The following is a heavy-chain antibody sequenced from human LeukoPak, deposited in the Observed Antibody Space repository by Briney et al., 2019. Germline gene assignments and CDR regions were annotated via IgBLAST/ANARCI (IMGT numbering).Heavy chain of an antibody. J-gene: IGHJ4*02. CDR3: ARDPRTVRI. CDR2: ISGNGGVI. CDR1: GFTFSDNY. Sequence: PGGSLRLSCAASGFTFSDNYMTCVRQAPGKGLEWLSYISGNGGVIQYADSVKGRFTISRDNAKNLLYLQMDSLRVEDTAIYYCARDPRTVRIWGQGTLVTVSS. V-gene: IGHV3-11*04. D-gene: IGHD1-1*01.